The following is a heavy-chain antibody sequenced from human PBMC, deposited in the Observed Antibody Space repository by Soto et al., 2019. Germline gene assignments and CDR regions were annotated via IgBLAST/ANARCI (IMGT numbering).Heavy chain of an antibody. CDR3: ARNFDIAATGTAFDS. J-gene: IGHJ4*02. CDR1: GGSIIGHY. Sequence: PSETLSLTCSVSGGSIIGHYCIFIRLPSGRRLQWVGRIYSSGTTNYNPSLKSRVRMSVDTDRNSFSLRLDSVTAADTAVYYCARNFDIAATGTAFDSWGRGVLVTVSS. CDR2: IYSSGTT. D-gene: IGHD6-13*01. V-gene: IGHV4-4*07.